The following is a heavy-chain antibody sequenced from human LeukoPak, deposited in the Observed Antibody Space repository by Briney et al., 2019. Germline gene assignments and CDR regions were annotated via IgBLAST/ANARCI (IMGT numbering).Heavy chain of an antibody. CDR1: GFTVSSNY. J-gene: IGHJ4*02. CDR2: IYSGGTT. V-gene: IGHV3-66*01. Sequence: PGGSLRLSCAASGFTVSSNYMTWVRQAPGKGLEWVSVIYSGGTTFYADSVKGRFTIFRDNSKNTLSLQMDGLRAEDTAVYYCARMVYYYASSGYNYYFHYWGQGTLVTVSS. CDR3: ARMVYYYASSGYNYYFHY. D-gene: IGHD3-22*01.